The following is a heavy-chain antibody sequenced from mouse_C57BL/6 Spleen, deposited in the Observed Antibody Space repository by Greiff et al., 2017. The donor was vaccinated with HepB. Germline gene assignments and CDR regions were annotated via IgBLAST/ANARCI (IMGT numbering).Heavy chain of an antibody. CDR2: IYPSDSET. V-gene: IGHV1-61*01. D-gene: IGHD1-1*02. Sequence: QVQLQQPGAELVRPGSSVKLSCKASGYTFTSYWMDWVKQRPGQGLEWIGNIYPSDSETHYNQKFKDKATLTVDKSSSTAYMQLSSLTSEDSAVEYCARSLWGFDYWGQGTTLTVSS. CDR3: ARSLWGFDY. J-gene: IGHJ2*01. CDR1: GYTFTSYW.